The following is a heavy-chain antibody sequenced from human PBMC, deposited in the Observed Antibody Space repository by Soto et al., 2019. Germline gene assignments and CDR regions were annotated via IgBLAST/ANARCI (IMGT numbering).Heavy chain of an antibody. Sequence: QVQLQESGPGLVKPSETLSLNCTVSGGPISSYYWSWIRQSPGKGLEWIGYIYYSGSTNYNPSLKSRVTISVDTSKNQFSLELSSVTAADTAVYYCARCSSGWPPRFDYWGQGTLVTVSS. CDR3: ARCSSGWPPRFDY. V-gene: IGHV4-59*01. CDR2: IYYSGST. D-gene: IGHD6-19*01. CDR1: GGPISSYY. J-gene: IGHJ4*02.